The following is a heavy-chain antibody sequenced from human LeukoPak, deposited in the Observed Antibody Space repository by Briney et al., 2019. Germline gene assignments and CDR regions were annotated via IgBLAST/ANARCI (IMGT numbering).Heavy chain of an antibody. D-gene: IGHD4/OR15-4a*01. CDR3: ARRAGAYSHPYDY. V-gene: IGHV3-23*01. CDR2: ISGSGGST. CDR1: GFTFSSSA. Sequence: GGSLRLSCAASGFTFSSSAMSWVRQAPGKGLEWVSSISGSGGSTYYADSVKGRFTISRDNSKNTPYLQMNSLRAEDTAVYYCARRAGAYSHPYDYWGQGTLVTVSS. J-gene: IGHJ4*02.